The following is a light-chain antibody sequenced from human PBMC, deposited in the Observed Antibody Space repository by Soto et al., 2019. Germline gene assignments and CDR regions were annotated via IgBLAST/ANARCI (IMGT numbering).Light chain of an antibody. V-gene: IGKV3-15*01. CDR1: QSVSSN. J-gene: IGKJ1*01. Sequence: EIVMTQSPATLSVSPGERATLSCRASQSVSSNLAWYQQKPGQAPRLLIYGASTRATGIPARFSGSGSGTEFTLTISSLQSEDFADYYCQHYNNWPRTVGQGTKVESK. CDR2: GAS. CDR3: QHYNNWPRT.